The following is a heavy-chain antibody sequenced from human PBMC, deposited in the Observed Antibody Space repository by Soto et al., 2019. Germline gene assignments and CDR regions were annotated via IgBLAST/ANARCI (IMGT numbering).Heavy chain of an antibody. J-gene: IGHJ4*02. V-gene: IGHV2-5*02. CDR2: IYWDDDK. D-gene: IGHD3-10*01. CDR1: GFSLSTSGVG. Sequence: QITLKESGPTLVKPTQTLTLTCTFSGFSLSTSGVGVGWIRQPPGKALEWLALIYWDDDKRYSPSLKSRLTITKDTSKNQVVLTMTNMDPVDTATYYCAHRRVRGGYGSALNYLDYWGQGTLVTVSS. CDR3: AHRRVRGGYGSALNYLDY.